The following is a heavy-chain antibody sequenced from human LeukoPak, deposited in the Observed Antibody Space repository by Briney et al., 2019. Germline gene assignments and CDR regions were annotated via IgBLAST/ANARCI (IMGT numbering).Heavy chain of an antibody. J-gene: IGHJ6*03. CDR1: GYTFIDYF. CDR2: INPNSGGT. Sequence: ASVKVSCKASGYTFIDYFIHWVRQAPGQGLEWMGWINPNSGGTNYAQKFQGRVTMTRDTSISTAYMELSRLRSDDTAVYYCASGAQVLRFLEWLSDYYYYMDVWGKGTTVTVSS. V-gene: IGHV1-2*02. D-gene: IGHD3-3*01. CDR3: ASGAQVLRFLEWLSDYYYYMDV.